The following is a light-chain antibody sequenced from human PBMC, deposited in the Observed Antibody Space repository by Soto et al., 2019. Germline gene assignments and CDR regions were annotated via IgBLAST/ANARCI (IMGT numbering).Light chain of an antibody. CDR3: SSYTSSSTYV. Sequence: QSVLTQPASVSGSPGQSITISCTGTSSNVGGYNYVSWYQQHPAKVPKLMIYEVTKRPAGVSNRFSGSKSGNTASLTISGLQAEDEADYYCSSYTSSSTYVFGTGTKLTVL. J-gene: IGLJ1*01. CDR2: EVT. V-gene: IGLV2-14*01. CDR1: SSNVGGYNY.